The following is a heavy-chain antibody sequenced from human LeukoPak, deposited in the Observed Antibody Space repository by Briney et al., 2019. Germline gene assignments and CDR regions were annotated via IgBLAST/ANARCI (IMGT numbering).Heavy chain of an antibody. CDR3: AKSLVVVNDPPDY. J-gene: IGHJ4*02. CDR1: GFTFSTCW. CDR2: IKQDGSER. D-gene: IGHD2-21*01. V-gene: IGHV3-7*01. Sequence: GGSLRLSCAASGFTFSTCWMTWVRQAPGKGLEWVANIKQDGSERYYVDSVKGRFTISRDNAKSSLYLQMNSLRAEDPAVYYCAKSLVVVNDPPDYWGQGTLVTVSS.